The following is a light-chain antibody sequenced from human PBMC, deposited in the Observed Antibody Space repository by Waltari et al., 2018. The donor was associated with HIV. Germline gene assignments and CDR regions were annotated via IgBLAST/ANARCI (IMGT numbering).Light chain of an antibody. CDR1: SSNVGSDDL. CDR2: EVT. J-gene: IGLJ1*01. CDR3: CSCPRSGIRYV. V-gene: IGLV2-23*02. Sequence: QSALTQPASVAGSPGQSITISCTGNSSNVGSDDLASWYQQHPGEAPKLIIYEVTKRPSGVSNRFSGSKSGNTASLTISGLQAEDEADYYCCSCPRSGIRYVFGTGTKVTVL.